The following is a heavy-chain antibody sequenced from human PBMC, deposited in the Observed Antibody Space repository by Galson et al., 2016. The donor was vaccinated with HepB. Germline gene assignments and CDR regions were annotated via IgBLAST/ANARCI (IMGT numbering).Heavy chain of an antibody. V-gene: IGHV4-4*02. J-gene: IGHJ4*02. CDR2: INRSGST. Sequence: ETLSLTCSVSGVSIGSSVGWSWVRQPPGKGLEWIGDINRSGSTYYNPSLQSRIAISVDRSANQFSLRLISVTAADTAVYYCARANQYYYDTTGYHYFDYWGQGTLVTVSS. CDR3: ARANQYYYDTTGYHYFDY. D-gene: IGHD3-22*01. CDR1: GVSIGSSVG.